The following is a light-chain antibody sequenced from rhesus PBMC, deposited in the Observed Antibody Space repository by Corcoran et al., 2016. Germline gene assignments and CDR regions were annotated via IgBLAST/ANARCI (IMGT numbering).Light chain of an antibody. CDR2: YAS. CDR1: QGISTY. V-gene: IGKV1S14*01. Sequence: DIQMTQSPSSLSASVGDTVTITCRASQGISTYLAWYQQKPGQAPRPLISYASNLDSGVPSRFSGSGSGTDFTLTIGSLQPEDFATYYCQQHKSYPFTVGPGTKRDVK. J-gene: IGKJ3*01. CDR3: QQHKSYPFT.